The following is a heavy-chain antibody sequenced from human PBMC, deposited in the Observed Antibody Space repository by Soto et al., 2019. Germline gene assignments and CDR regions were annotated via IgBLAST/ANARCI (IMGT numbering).Heavy chain of an antibody. Sequence: SETLSLTCTVSGGSISSSSYYWGWIRQPPGKGLEWIGSIYYSGSTYYNPSLKSRVTISVDTSKNQFSLKLSSVTAADTAVYYCARQRGTTGNDYSGQATLVTVS. CDR2: IYYSGST. D-gene: IGHD1-1*01. CDR3: ARQRGTTGNDY. CDR1: GGSISSSSYY. V-gene: IGHV4-39*01. J-gene: IGHJ4*02.